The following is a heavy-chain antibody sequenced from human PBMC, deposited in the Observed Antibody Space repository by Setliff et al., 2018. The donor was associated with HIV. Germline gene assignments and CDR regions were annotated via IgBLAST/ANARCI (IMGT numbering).Heavy chain of an antibody. J-gene: IGHJ4*02. CDR2: VYYSGKT. D-gene: IGHD3-3*01. CDR1: SGSISSTHY. CDR3: ARGGAFWSGYYGFDY. V-gene: IGHV4-39*07. Sequence: SETLSLTCSVSSGSISSTHYWDWIRQPPGKGLEWIGTVYYSGKTYYTQSLKSRVTVSVDTSKNQFSLNLTSVTAADTAVYYCARGGAFWSGYYGFDYWGQGALVTVSS.